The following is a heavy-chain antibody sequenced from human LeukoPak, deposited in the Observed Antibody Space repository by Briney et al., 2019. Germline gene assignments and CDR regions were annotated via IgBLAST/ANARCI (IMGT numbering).Heavy chain of an antibody. J-gene: IGHJ4*02. CDR1: GFTFSSYG. Sequence: GRSLRLSCVASGFTFSSYGMHWVRQAPGKGLEWVAVIWYDGSNKYYADSVKGRFTISRDNSKNTLYLQMNSLRAEDTAVYYCARRSYGSGSYYLDYWGQGTLVTVSS. CDR3: ARRSYGSGSYYLDY. V-gene: IGHV3-33*01. D-gene: IGHD3-10*01. CDR2: IWYDGSNK.